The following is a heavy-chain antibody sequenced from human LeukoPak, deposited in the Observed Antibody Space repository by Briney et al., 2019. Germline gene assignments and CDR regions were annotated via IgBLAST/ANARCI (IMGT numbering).Heavy chain of an antibody. Sequence: SETLSLTCAVYGGSFSGYYWSWIRQPPGKGLEWIGEINHSGSTNHNPSLKSRVTISVDTSKNQFSLKLSSVTAADTAVYYCARDDYVWGSYRSHDAFDIWGQGTMVTVSS. V-gene: IGHV4-34*01. J-gene: IGHJ3*02. CDR3: ARDDYVWGSYRSHDAFDI. CDR1: GGSFSGYY. D-gene: IGHD3-16*01. CDR2: INHSGST.